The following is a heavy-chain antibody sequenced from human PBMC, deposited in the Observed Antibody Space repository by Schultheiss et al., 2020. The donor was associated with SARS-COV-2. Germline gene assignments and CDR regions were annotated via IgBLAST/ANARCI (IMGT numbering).Heavy chain of an antibody. CDR2: IYYSGST. CDR1: GASITSYY. D-gene: IGHD3-22*01. V-gene: IGHV4-59*05. J-gene: IGHJ4*02. Sequence: SETLSLTCTVSGASITSYYWSWIRQPAGKGLEWIGSIYYSGSTYYNPSLKSRVTISVDTSKNQFSLKLSSVTAADTAVYYCARRGYYDSSGYSYYFDYWGQGTLVTVSS. CDR3: ARRGYYDSSGYSYYFDY.